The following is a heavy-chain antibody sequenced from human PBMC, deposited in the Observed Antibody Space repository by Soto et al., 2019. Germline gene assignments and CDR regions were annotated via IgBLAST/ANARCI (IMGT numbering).Heavy chain of an antibody. J-gene: IGHJ6*03. Sequence: EVQLVESGAGLVQPGGSLRLSCAASGFTFSSYWIHWVRQGPGKGLVWVSRINTDASRTNYADSVKGRFTISRDNAKNTVYLQVNSLRDEDTALYFCVRGASGRYYMDVWGKGTTVTVSS. CDR2: INTDASRT. CDR3: VRGASGRYYMDV. CDR1: GFTFSSYW. V-gene: IGHV3-74*01. D-gene: IGHD3-10*01.